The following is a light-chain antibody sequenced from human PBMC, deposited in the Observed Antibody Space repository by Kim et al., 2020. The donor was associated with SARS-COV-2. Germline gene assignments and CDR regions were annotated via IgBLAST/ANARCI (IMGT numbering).Light chain of an antibody. J-gene: IGKJ5*01. V-gene: IGKV1-33*01. CDR2: DAS. CDR3: QQYDNVPPT. Sequence: DIQMTQSPSFLSASVGDRVTITCQASQDIAKSLNWYKQRPGKAPKLLIYDASILETGVPSRFSASGSGTDFTFTISSLQPEDFATYYCQQYDNVPPTFGQGTRLEIK. CDR1: QDIAKS.